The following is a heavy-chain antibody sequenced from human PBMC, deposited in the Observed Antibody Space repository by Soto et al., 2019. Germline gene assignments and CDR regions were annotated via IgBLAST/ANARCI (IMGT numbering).Heavy chain of an antibody. Sequence: SETLSLTCAVYGGSFSAYYWSWVRQPPGKGLEWIGEIIHSESTKYNPSLKSRVTISVDTSKNQFSLKLSSVTAADTAVYYCARQRPTDGRWEFANYYGMDVWGQGTPVTVSS. CDR2: IIHSEST. V-gene: IGHV4-34*12. CDR3: ARQRPTDGRWEFANYYGMDV. D-gene: IGHD1-26*01. J-gene: IGHJ6*02. CDR1: GGSFSAYY.